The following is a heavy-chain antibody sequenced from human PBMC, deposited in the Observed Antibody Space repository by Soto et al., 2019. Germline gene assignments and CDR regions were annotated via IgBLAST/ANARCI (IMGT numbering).Heavy chain of an antibody. D-gene: IGHD3-10*01. V-gene: IGHV1-69*02. Sequence: QVQLVQSGAEVRKPGSSVKVSCTASGDTFNFYTISWVRQAPGQGLEWMGRVIPMLRMSNYAQKFQGRVTISADKSTSTAYMALSSLRSDDTAGYYCATNYFAGSTHFDYWGQGTLVTVSS. J-gene: IGHJ4*02. CDR2: VIPMLRMS. CDR3: ATNYFAGSTHFDY. CDR1: GDTFNFYT.